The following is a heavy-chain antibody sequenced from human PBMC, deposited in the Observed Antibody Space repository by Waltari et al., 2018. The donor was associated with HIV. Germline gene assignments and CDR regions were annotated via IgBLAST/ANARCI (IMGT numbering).Heavy chain of an antibody. CDR1: GFTFTNYW. D-gene: IGHD1-26*01. V-gene: IGHV3-7*01. CDR3: ARIGTFPHNYAIDF. CDR2: IKDEGMVK. Sequence: EVQLMESGGGLVQSGGSLRLSCAASGFTFTNYWMSWVRQTPGKGLEWVAYIKDEGMVKYYMGSVKGRFTISRDNAKNSMFLQMNSLRAEDTAVYYCARIGTFPHNYAIDFWGQGTTVTVSS. J-gene: IGHJ6*02.